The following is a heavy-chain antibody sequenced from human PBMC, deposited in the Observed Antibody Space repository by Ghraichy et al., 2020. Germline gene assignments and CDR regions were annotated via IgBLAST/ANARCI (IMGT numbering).Heavy chain of an antibody. Sequence: LSLTCAASGFTFSSYAMSWVRQAPGKGLEWVSAISGSGGSTYYADSVKGRFTISRDNSKNTLYLQMNSLRAEDTAVYYCAKAGIVGATTPFDYWGQGTLVTVSS. D-gene: IGHD1-26*01. V-gene: IGHV3-23*01. J-gene: IGHJ4*02. CDR3: AKAGIVGATTPFDY. CDR2: ISGSGGST. CDR1: GFTFSSYA.